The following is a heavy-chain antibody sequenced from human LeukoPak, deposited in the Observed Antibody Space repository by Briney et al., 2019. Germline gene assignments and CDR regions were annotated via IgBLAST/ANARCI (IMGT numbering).Heavy chain of an antibody. J-gene: IGHJ4*02. D-gene: IGHD3-3*01. CDR3: ARAGYDFWSGYYTPIDY. Sequence: PGGSLRLSCAASGFTFSSYWMSWVRQAPGKGLEGVANIKQDGSEKYYVDSVKGRFTTSRDNAKNSLYLQMNSLRAEDTAVYYCARAGYDFWSGYYTPIDYWGQGTLVTVSS. CDR2: IKQDGSEK. CDR1: GFTFSSYW. V-gene: IGHV3-7*01.